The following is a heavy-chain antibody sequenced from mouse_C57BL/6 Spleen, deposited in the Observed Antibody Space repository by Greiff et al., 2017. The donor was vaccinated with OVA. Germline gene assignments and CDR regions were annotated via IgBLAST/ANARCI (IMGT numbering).Heavy chain of an antibody. CDR3: TRSRHYYGSSHWYFDV. J-gene: IGHJ1*03. D-gene: IGHD1-1*01. CDR2: IDPETGGT. CDR1: GYTFTDYE. Sequence: VQVVESGAELVRPGASVTLSCKASGYTFTDYEMHWVKQTPVHGLEWIGAIDPETGGTAYNQKFKGKAILTADKSSSTAYMELHSLTSEDSAVYYCTRSRHYYGSSHWYFDVGGTGTTVTVSS. V-gene: IGHV1-15*01.